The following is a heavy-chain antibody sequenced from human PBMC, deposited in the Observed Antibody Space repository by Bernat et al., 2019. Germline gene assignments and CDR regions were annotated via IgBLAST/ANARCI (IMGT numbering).Heavy chain of an antibody. CDR2: IYPGDSDT. Sequence: EVQLVQSGAEVKKPGESLKISCKGSGYSFTSYWIGWVRQMPGKGLEWMGIIYPGDSDTRYSPSFQGQVAISADKSISTAYLQWSSLKASDTAMYYCARRAGYSGYSYYFDYWGQGTLVTVSS. CDR1: GYSFTSYW. J-gene: IGHJ4*02. V-gene: IGHV5-51*03. CDR3: ARRAGYSGYSYYFDY. D-gene: IGHD5-12*01.